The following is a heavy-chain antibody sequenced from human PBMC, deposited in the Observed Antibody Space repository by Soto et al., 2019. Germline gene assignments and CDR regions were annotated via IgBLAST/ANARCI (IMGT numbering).Heavy chain of an antibody. CDR1: GFTFSNAW. Sequence: GGSLRLSCAASGFTFSNAWMSWVRQAPGKGLEWVGRIKSKTDGGTTDYAAPVKGRFTISRDDSKNTLYLQMNSLKTEDTAVYYCTTEQPIKLRFLEWTTKGAFDIWGQGTMVTVS. J-gene: IGHJ3*02. CDR3: TTEQPIKLRFLEWTTKGAFDI. V-gene: IGHV3-15*01. CDR2: IKSKTDGGTT. D-gene: IGHD3-3*01.